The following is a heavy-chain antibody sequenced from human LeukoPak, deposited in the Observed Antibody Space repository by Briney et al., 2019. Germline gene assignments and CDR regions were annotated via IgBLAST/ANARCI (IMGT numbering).Heavy chain of an antibody. CDR1: GYTFTSYF. V-gene: IGHV1-2*02. CDR2: INPNSGDT. CDR3: ARTNLLIGYYILDY. D-gene: IGHD3-9*01. Sequence: ASVKVSCKASGYTFTSYFIHWVRQAPGQGLEWMGWINPNSGDTSYAQNFQGRVTMTRDTSISTAYMELSRLISDDTAVYYCARTNLLIGYYILDYWGQGTLITVSS. J-gene: IGHJ4*02.